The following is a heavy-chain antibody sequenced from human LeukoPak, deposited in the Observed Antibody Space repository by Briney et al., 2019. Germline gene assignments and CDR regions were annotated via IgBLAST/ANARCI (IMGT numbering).Heavy chain of an antibody. CDR1: GFTFSSYA. D-gene: IGHD2-15*01. V-gene: IGHV3-23*01. CDR2: ISGSGGST. CDR3: AKGRGYCTGGSCYSDY. J-gene: IGHJ4*02. Sequence: PGGSPRLSCAASGFTFSSYAMSWVRQAPGKGLEWVSAISGSGGSTYYADSVKGRFTISRDNSKNTLYLQMNSLRAEDTAVYYCAKGRGYCTGGSCYSDYWGQGTLVTVSS.